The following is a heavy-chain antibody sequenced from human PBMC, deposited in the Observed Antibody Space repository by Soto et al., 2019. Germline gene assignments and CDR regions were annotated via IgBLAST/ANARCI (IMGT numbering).Heavy chain of an antibody. Sequence: PGGSLRLSCEASGFTFSRVSMNWVRQAPGKGLEWVANIKQDGSEKYYVDSVKGRFTISRDNAKNSLYLQMNSLRAEDTAVYYCARDSVWSWNDEWYFDYWGQGTLVTVSS. D-gene: IGHD1-1*01. CDR2: IKQDGSEK. J-gene: IGHJ4*02. V-gene: IGHV3-7*03. CDR1: GFTFSRVS. CDR3: ARDSVWSWNDEWYFDY.